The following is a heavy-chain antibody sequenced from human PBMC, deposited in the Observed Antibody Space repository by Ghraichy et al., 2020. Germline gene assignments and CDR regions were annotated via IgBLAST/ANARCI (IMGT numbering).Heavy chain of an antibody. CDR3: AKEGRVDFWSGSIDY. J-gene: IGHJ4*02. V-gene: IGHV3-9*01. Sequence: GGSLRLSCAASGFTFDDYAMHWVRQAPGKGLEWVSGISWNSGSIGYADSVKGRFTISRDNAKNSLYLQMNSLRAEDTALYYCAKEGRVDFWSGSIDYWGQGTLVTVSS. CDR2: ISWNSGSI. CDR1: GFTFDDYA. D-gene: IGHD3-3*01.